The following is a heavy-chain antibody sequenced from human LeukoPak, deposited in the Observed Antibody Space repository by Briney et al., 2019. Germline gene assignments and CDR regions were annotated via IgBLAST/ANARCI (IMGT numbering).Heavy chain of an antibody. V-gene: IGHV3-48*01. J-gene: IGHJ4*02. D-gene: IGHD5-24*01. CDR2: ITSSSTNI. CDR1: GFTFSTYS. CDR3: ATSPPRRDGYNNAY. Sequence: GGSLRLSCAASGFTFSTYSMNWVRQAPGKGPEWVSYITSSSTNIYYADSVKGRFTISRDNAKNSLFLQMNSLRAEDTAIYYCATSPPRRDGYNNAYWGQGTLVTVPS.